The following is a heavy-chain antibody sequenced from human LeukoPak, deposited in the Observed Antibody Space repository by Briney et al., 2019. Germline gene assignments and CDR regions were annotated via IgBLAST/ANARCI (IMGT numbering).Heavy chain of an antibody. V-gene: IGHV3-7*02. D-gene: IGHD2-15*01. CDR3: AKLHCSGVSCYGYYDF. CDR2: INQDGSGK. J-gene: IGHJ4*02. CDR1: GYTFSRYW. Sequence: GGSLRLSRAASGYTFSRYWMTWVRQAPGKGLEWVASINQDGSGKYQVDSVEGRFSISRDNAKNSLYLEMNSLRVEDTAVYYCAKLHCSGVSCYGYYDFWGQGTLVTVSS.